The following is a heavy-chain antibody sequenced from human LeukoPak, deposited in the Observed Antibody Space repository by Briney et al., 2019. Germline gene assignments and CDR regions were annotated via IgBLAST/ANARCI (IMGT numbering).Heavy chain of an antibody. CDR1: GGSFSTYY. CDR2: INHSGST. Sequence: SETLSLTCAVYGGSFSTYYWSWIRQPPGEGLEWIGEINHSGSTNYNPSLKSRVTISVDTSKNQFSLKLSSVTAADTAVYYCARDLKLGSTSSGYYFDYWGQGTLVTVSS. D-gene: IGHD3-22*01. V-gene: IGHV4-34*01. CDR3: ARDLKLGSTSSGYYFDY. J-gene: IGHJ4*02.